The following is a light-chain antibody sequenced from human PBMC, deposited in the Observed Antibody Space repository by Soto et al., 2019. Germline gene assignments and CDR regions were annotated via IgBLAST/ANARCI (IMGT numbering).Light chain of an antibody. Sequence: QSALTQPASVSGSPGQSITISCTGTSSDVGDYNYVSWYQQHPGKAPKLMIYEVNNRPSGVSNRFSGSKSGNTASLTISGLQAEDEADYYCSSYTSSSTLYVVFGGGTQLTVL. CDR2: EVN. V-gene: IGLV2-14*01. CDR1: SSDVGDYNY. CDR3: SSYTSSSTLYVV. J-gene: IGLJ2*01.